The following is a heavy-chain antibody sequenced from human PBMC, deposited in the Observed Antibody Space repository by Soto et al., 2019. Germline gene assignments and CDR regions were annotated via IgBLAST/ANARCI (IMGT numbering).Heavy chain of an antibody. CDR2: IYNSGST. V-gene: IGHV4-59*01. CDR3: ARARITMVREVIKYNMDV. Sequence: PSETLSLTCPVSGGSLSSYYLSWIRRPPGKGLEWIGYIYNSGSTHSNPSLQSRVTISVDTSKNQFSLKLSSVAAADTGIYYCARARITMVREVIKYNMDVWGQGTTVTVS. CDR1: GGSLSSYY. D-gene: IGHD3-10*01. J-gene: IGHJ6*02.